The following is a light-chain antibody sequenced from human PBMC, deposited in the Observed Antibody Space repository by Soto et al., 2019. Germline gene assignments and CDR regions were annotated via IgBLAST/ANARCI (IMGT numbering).Light chain of an antibody. CDR2: CAS. V-gene: IGKV3-20*01. J-gene: IGKJ5*01. CDR3: QQYGSSPWIS. CDR1: QSVYRRH. Sequence: EIVLTQSPGTLSLSPGERTTPSFRARQSVYRRHLAWDQQEPGQAPRPLIYCASSRATGIPDRFSGSGSGTDFTLTISRLEPEDFAVYYCQQYGSSPWISFGQGTRLEIK.